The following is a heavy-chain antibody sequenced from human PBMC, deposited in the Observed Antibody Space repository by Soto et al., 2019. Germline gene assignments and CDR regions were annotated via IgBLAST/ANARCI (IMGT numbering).Heavy chain of an antibody. J-gene: IGHJ4*02. Sequence: ASVKVSCKASGYTFTSYAMHWVRQAPGQRLEWMGWINAGNGNTKYSQKFQGRVTITRDTSASTAYMELSSLRSEDTAVYYCARDLRVVVVAAPPVLGYWGQGTLVTVSS. CDR2: INAGNGNT. CDR3: ARDLRVVVVAAPPVLGY. D-gene: IGHD2-15*01. CDR1: GYTFTSYA. V-gene: IGHV1-3*01.